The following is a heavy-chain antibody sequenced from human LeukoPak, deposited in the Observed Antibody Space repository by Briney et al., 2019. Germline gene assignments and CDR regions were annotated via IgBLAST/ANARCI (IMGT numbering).Heavy chain of an antibody. CDR3: ARNIVATRNLDY. J-gene: IGHJ4*02. V-gene: IGHV1-3*01. CDR1: GYTFTSYA. CDR2: INAGNGNT. D-gene: IGHD5-12*01. Sequence: ASVKVSCKASGYTFTSYAMHWVRQAPGQRLEWMGWINAGNGNTLYSQKFQGRVTMTRDTSATTAYMELSSLRAEDTAVYYCARNIVATRNLDYWGQGTLVTVSS.